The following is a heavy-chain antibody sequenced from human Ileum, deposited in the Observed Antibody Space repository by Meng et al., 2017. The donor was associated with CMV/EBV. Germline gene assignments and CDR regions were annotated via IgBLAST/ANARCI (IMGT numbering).Heavy chain of an antibody. J-gene: IGHJ4*02. CDR1: SSSSGGYY. Sequence: SSSSGGYYWSWIRQHPGKGLEWIGSIYYSGSAYYNPSLMSRGTISVDTSKNQFSLKLSSVTAADTAVYYCARGLGYCSGGTCSPLDYWGQGTLVTVSS. CDR3: ARGLGYCSGGTCSPLDY. D-gene: IGHD2-15*01. CDR2: IYYSGSA. V-gene: IGHV4-31*02.